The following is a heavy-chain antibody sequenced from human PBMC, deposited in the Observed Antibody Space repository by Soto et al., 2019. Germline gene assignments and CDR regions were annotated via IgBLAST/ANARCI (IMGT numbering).Heavy chain of an antibody. J-gene: IGHJ5*02. CDR3: ARHSRGGTRWSPVWFDP. CDR2: VHSNGNT. CDR1: GDSISNYY. D-gene: IGHD2-15*01. V-gene: IGHV4-59*08. Sequence: SETLSLTCTVSGDSISNYYWAWIRQPPGKGLEWIGYVHSNGNTHHNPSLKSRVTISMDTSKNQFSLKLNSVTAADTAVYYCARHSRGGTRWSPVWFDPWGQGILVTVSS.